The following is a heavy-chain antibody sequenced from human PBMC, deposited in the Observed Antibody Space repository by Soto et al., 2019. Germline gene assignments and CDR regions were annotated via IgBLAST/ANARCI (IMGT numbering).Heavy chain of an antibody. D-gene: IGHD3-10*01. CDR1: GFTFSSYG. CDR2: ISYDGSNK. Sequence: LILSCAASGFTFSSYGMHWVLQAPGKGLEWVAVISYDGSNKYYADSVKGRFTISRDNSKNTLYLQMNSLRAEDTAVYYCATLMVRGAMIDYWGQGTLVTVSS. V-gene: IGHV3-30*03. CDR3: ATLMVRGAMIDY. J-gene: IGHJ4*02.